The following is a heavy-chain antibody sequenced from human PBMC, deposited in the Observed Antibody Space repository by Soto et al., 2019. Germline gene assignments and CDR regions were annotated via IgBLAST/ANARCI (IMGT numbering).Heavy chain of an antibody. CDR2: IKSKTDGGTT. V-gene: IGHV3-15*01. J-gene: IGHJ4*02. Sequence: EVQLVESGGGLVKPGGSLRLSCAASGFTFSNAWMSWVRQAPGKGLEWVGRIKSKTDGGTTDYAAPVKGRFTISRDDSKSTLYLQMNSLKTEDTAVYYCTTWVVTAMPFDYWGQGTLVTVSS. CDR1: GFTFSNAW. CDR3: TTWVVTAMPFDY. D-gene: IGHD2-21*02.